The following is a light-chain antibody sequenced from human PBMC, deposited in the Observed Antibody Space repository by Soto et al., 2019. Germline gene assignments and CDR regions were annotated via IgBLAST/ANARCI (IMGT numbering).Light chain of an antibody. J-gene: IGLJ2*01. CDR2: EVT. V-gene: IGLV2-8*01. CDR3: SSYAGSNNVV. CDR1: SSDVGGYNY. Sequence: QSVLTQPPSASGSPGQSVTISCTGTSSDVGGYNYVSWYQQHPGKAPKLMIYEVTKRPSGVPDRFSGSKSDNTASLTVSGLQAEDEADYYCSSYAGSNNVVFGGGTKLTAL.